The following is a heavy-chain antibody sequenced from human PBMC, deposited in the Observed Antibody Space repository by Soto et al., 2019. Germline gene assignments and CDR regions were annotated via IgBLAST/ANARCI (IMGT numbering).Heavy chain of an antibody. Sequence: ASVKVSCKASGYTFTSYAMHWVRQAPGQRLEWMGWINAGNGNTKYSQKFQGRVTMTRDTSTSTVYMELSSLRSEDTAVYFCAREKRLSMIRRGGFDYWGQGTLVTVSS. CDR3: AREKRLSMIRRGGFDY. CDR1: GYTFTSYA. V-gene: IGHV1-3*01. J-gene: IGHJ4*02. CDR2: INAGNGNT. D-gene: IGHD3-22*01.